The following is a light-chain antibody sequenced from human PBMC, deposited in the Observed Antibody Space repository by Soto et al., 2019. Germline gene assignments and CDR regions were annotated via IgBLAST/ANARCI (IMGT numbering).Light chain of an antibody. Sequence: EIVMTQSPPSLPVTPGEPASISCRSSQRLLHSNGYHFLDWYLQKPGQPPQLLIYLGSYRASGDPDRVSGSGAGTDFTLEISRVEAEDVGVYYCMQALQTPYTFGQGTKLEIK. J-gene: IGKJ2*01. V-gene: IGKV2-28*01. CDR2: LGS. CDR1: QRLLHSNGYHF. CDR3: MQALQTPYT.